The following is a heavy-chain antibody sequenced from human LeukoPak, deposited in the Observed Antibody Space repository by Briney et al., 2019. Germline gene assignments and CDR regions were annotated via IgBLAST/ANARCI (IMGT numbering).Heavy chain of an antibody. CDR2: INPNSGGT. D-gene: IGHD6-19*01. CDR3: ARTISGWYGGTFDY. V-gene: IGHV1-2*06. CDR1: GYTFTSYG. J-gene: IGHJ4*02. Sequence: GASVKVSCKASGYTFTSYGISWVRQAPGQGLEWMGRINPNSGGTNYAQKFQGRVTMTRDTSISTAYMELSRLRSDDTAVYYCARTISGWYGGTFDYWGQGTLVTVSS.